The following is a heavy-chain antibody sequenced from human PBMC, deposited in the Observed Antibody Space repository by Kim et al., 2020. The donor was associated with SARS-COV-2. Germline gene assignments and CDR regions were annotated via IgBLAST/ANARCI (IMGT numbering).Heavy chain of an antibody. D-gene: IGHD3-16*01. CDR1: GGTFSSYA. Sequence: SVKVSCKASGGTFSSYAISWVRQAPGQGLEWMGRIIPILGIANYAQKFQGRVTITADKSTSTAYMELSSLRSEDTAVYYCARGAPIIGDAFDIWGQGTMVTVSS. V-gene: IGHV1-69*04. CDR3: ARGAPIIGDAFDI. CDR2: IIPILGIA. J-gene: IGHJ3*02.